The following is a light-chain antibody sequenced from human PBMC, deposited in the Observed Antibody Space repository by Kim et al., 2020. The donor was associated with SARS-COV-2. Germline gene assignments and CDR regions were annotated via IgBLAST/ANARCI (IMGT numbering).Light chain of an antibody. Sequence: DIQMTQSPSSVSASVGDRVTITCRASQAISTWLAWYQHKPGKAPKLLIYAASDLQNGVPSRFGGSGSGTEFTLTINSLQPEDVATYSCQQSYSLPLTFGPGTKVDIK. V-gene: IGKV1-12*01. CDR2: AAS. CDR3: QQSYSLPLT. CDR1: QAISTW. J-gene: IGKJ3*01.